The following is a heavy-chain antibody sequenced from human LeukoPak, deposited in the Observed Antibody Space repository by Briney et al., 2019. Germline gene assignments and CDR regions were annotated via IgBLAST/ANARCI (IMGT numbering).Heavy chain of an antibody. J-gene: IGHJ2*01. D-gene: IGHD3-10*01. V-gene: IGHV4-30-4*08. CDR1: GGSISSGDYY. Sequence: SQTLSLTCTVSGGSISSGDYYWSWIRQPPGKGLEWIGYIYYSGSTYYNPSLKSRVTISVDTSKNQFSLKLSSVTAADTAVYYCARARREYYYGSGSRWYFDLWGRGTLVTVSS. CDR3: ARARREYYYGSGSRWYFDL. CDR2: IYYSGST.